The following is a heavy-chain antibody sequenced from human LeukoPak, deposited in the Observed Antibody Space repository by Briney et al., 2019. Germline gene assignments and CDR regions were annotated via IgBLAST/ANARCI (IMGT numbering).Heavy chain of an antibody. D-gene: IGHD3-10*01. CDR2: IKQDGSEK. CDR3: AVGVYYFDY. Sequence: GGSLRLSCAASGCTLSSYWMSWVRQAPGKGLEWVANIKQDGSEKYYVDSVKGRFTISRDNAKNSLYLQMNSLRAEDTAVYYCAVGVYYFDYWGQGTLVTVSS. J-gene: IGHJ4*02. CDR1: GCTLSSYW. V-gene: IGHV3-7*02.